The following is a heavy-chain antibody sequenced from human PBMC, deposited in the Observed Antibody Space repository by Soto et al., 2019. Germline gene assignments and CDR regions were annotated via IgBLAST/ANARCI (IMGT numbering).Heavy chain of an antibody. CDR3: ARMGSGSYYGY. CDR2: ISGSGGST. V-gene: IGHV3-23*01. J-gene: IGHJ4*02. CDR1: GFTFSSYA. Sequence: EVQLLESGGGLVQPGGSLRLSCAASGFTFSSYAMRWVRQAPVKGLEWVSAISGSGGSTYYADSVKGRFTISRDNSKNTLYLQMNSLRAEDTAVYYCARMGSGSYYGYWGQGTLVTVSS. D-gene: IGHD1-26*01.